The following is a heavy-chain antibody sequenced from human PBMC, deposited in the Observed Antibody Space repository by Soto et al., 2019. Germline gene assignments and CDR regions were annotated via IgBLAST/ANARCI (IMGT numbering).Heavy chain of an antibody. CDR2: IHYSGSA. J-gene: IGHJ5*02. V-gene: IGHV4-59*12. CDR1: GSSIIWYY. CDR3: ARGVGGCGLNWFDP. Sequence: SETLSLTCPFSGSSIIWYYLTLLRQSPERGLEWIGYIHYSGSANYNPSLNSRLTMSVDRSKSQFSMKLASVTAADTAVYYCARGVGGCGLNWFDPWGQGTLVPGS. D-gene: IGHD2-21*01.